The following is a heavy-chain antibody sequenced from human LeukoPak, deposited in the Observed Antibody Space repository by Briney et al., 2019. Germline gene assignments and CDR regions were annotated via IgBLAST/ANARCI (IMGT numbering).Heavy chain of an antibody. CDR3: ARGTMIVGSDY. CDR1: GFIFSTHG. V-gene: IGHV3-30*03. D-gene: IGHD3-22*01. Sequence: PGGSLRLSCAASGFIFSTHGVHWVRQAPGKGLEWVAVISYDGTDKYYADSVKGRFTISRDNSKNTLYLQMNSLRAEDTAVYYCARGTMIVGSDYWGQGTLVTVSS. CDR2: ISYDGTDK. J-gene: IGHJ4*02.